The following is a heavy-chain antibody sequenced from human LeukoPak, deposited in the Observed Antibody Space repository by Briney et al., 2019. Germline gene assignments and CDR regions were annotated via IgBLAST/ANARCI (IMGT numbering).Heavy chain of an antibody. CDR2: IYHSGST. D-gene: IGHD2/OR15-2a*01. J-gene: IGHJ4*02. CDR1: GDSISSTNW. Sequence: PSETLSLTCTVSGDSISSTNWWTWVRQLPGKGLEWIGEIYHSGSTNYNPSLKSRVTISVDKSKNQFSLKLTSVTAVDTAVYYCARINNQSKYRNTLDYWGQGTLVTVSS. V-gene: IGHV4-4*02. CDR3: ARINNQSKYRNTLDY.